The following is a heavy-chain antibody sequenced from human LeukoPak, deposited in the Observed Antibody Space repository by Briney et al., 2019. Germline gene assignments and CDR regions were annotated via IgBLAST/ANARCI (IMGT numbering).Heavy chain of an antibody. CDR2: ISRSSSYI. CDR1: GFTFSSYS. CDR3: ARDNDAALLGYYYYYMDV. D-gene: IGHD2-8*01. V-gene: IGHV3-21*01. Sequence: GGSLRLSCAASGFTFSSYSMNWVRQAPGKGLEWVSSISRSSSYIYYADSVKGRFTISRDNAKNSLYLQMNSLRAEDTAVYYCARDNDAALLGYYYYYMDVWGKGTTVTVSS. J-gene: IGHJ6*03.